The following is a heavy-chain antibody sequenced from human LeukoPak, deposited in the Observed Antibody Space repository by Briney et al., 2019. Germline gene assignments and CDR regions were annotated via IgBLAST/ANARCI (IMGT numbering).Heavy chain of an antibody. CDR3: ARVISGTWLWF. V-gene: IGHV1-69*04. J-gene: IGHJ4*02. Sequence: SVKVSCKASVGTFSSYAITWVRQAPGLGLEWMGRIIPTLEVANYAQKFQGRVTITADKSTSTAYMELSSLRPEDTAVYYCARVISGTWLWFWGQGTLVTVSS. D-gene: IGHD1-14*01. CDR1: VGTFSSYA. CDR2: IIPTLEVA.